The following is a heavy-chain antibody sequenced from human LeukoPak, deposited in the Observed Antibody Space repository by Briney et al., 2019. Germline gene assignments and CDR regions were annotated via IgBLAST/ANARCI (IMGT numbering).Heavy chain of an antibody. V-gene: IGHV1-69*13. J-gene: IGHJ4*02. Sequence: ASVKVSCKAPGGTFSSYAISWVRQAPGQGLEWMGGIIPIFGTANYAQKFQGRVTITADESTSTAYMELSSLRSEDTAVYYCARCPLRGYFDYWGQGTLVTVSS. CDR2: IIPIFGTA. CDR1: GGTFSSYA. CDR3: ARCPLRGYFDY.